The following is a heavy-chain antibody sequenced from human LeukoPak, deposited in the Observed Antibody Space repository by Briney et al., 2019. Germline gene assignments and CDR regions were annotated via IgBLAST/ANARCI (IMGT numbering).Heavy chain of an antibody. J-gene: IGHJ4*02. CDR3: AKAVRSMVTGGGYFDS. V-gene: IGHV1-2*06. Sequence: ASVKVSCKASGYTFTGYYMHWVRQAPGQGLEWMGRINPNSGGTNYAQKFQGRVTMTRDTSISTAYMELSRLRSDDTAVYYCAKAVRSMVTGGGYFDSWGQGTLVTVSS. CDR1: GYTFTGYY. D-gene: IGHD3-10*01. CDR2: INPNSGGT.